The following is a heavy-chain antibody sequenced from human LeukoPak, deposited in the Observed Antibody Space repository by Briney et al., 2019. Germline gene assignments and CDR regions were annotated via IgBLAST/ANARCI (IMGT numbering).Heavy chain of an antibody. CDR3: ARDPPFWSGYLSDY. Sequence: SVKVSCKASGGTFSSYTISWVRQAPGQGLEWMGRIIPIFGTANYAQKFQGRVTITTDESTSTAYMELSSLRSEDTAVYYCARDPPFWSGYLSDYWGQGTLVTVSS. D-gene: IGHD3-3*01. CDR2: IIPIFGTA. J-gene: IGHJ4*02. CDR1: GGTFSSYT. V-gene: IGHV1-69*05.